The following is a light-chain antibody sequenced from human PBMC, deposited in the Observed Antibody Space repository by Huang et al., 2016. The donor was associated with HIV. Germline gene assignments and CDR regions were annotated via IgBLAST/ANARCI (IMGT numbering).Light chain of an antibody. J-gene: IGKJ5*01. V-gene: IGKV3-11*01. CDR3: QHRSNWLSIT. Sequence: EIVLTQSPATLSLSPGERATLACRASQSVSSYLAWYQQKPGQAPRLLIYDASNRATGGPARVSGSGSRTDFTLTISSLEPGDFAVYYCQHRSNWLSITFGQGTRLEIK. CDR2: DAS. CDR1: QSVSSY.